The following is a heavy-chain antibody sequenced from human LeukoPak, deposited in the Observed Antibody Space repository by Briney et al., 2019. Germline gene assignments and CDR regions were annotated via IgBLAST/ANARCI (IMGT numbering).Heavy chain of an antibody. Sequence: GGSLRLSCAASGFTFSSYIMNWVRQPPGKGLEWVSGITGSGDITYYADSVKGRFTISRDNSKNTLYLQMNSLRTEDTAVYYCAIGDGLGKLSSSFEYWGQGTLVTVSS. V-gene: IGHV3-23*01. CDR3: AIGDGLGKLSSSFEY. CDR2: ITGSGDIT. J-gene: IGHJ4*02. D-gene: IGHD3-16*02. CDR1: GFTFSSYI.